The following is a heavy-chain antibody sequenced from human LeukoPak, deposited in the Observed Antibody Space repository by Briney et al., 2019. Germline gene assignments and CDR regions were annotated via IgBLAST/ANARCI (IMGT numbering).Heavy chain of an antibody. J-gene: IGHJ4*02. CDR1: GFTFSNYA. Sequence: PGGSLRLSCSASGFTFSNYAMTWVRQAPGKGLEWVSVISGSGGSTDYADSVKGRLTISRDNSKNTLYLQMNSLRAEDTAVYYCAKDRAELTGDVSDDWGQGTLVTVSS. D-gene: IGHD2-8*02. CDR3: AKDRAELTGDVSDD. CDR2: ISGSGGST. V-gene: IGHV3-23*01.